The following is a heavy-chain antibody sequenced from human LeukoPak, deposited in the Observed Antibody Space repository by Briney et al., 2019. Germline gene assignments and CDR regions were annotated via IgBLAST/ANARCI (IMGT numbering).Heavy chain of an antibody. CDR2: INHSGST. J-gene: IGHJ4*02. D-gene: IGHD5-24*01. Sequence: SETLSLTCAVYGGSFSGYYWSWIRQPPGKGLEWIGEINHSGSTNYNPSLKSRVTISVDTSKNQFSLKLSSVTAADTAVYYCARVGDGYTPDYWGQGTPVTVSS. CDR3: ARVGDGYTPDY. V-gene: IGHV4-34*01. CDR1: GGSFSGYY.